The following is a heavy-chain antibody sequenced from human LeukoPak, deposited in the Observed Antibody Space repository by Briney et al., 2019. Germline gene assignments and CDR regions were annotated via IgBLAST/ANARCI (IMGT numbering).Heavy chain of an antibody. CDR3: ARNIEGDKLYNFDS. J-gene: IGHJ4*02. CDR2: ISSRSSYL. D-gene: IGHD1-26*01. Sequence: GGSLRLSCAASGFTFISYSMTWVRQAPGKGLEWVSSISSRSSYLYYADSLKSRFTISRDYAKNLLYLQMNSLSAEDTAVYYCARNIEGDKLYNFDSWGQGTLVTVSS. CDR1: GFTFISYS. V-gene: IGHV3-21*01.